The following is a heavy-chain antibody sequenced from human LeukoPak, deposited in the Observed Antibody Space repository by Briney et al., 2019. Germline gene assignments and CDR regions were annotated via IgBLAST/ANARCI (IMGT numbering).Heavy chain of an antibody. Sequence: PSETLSLTYTVSGGSIGSYYWSWIRQPPGKGLEWIGYIYDSGSTNYNPSFKSRVTISVDTSKNQFSLKLSSVTAADTAVYYCARMWIQLWAFDYWGQGSLVTVSS. CDR3: ARMWIQLWAFDY. D-gene: IGHD5-18*01. J-gene: IGHJ4*02. V-gene: IGHV4-59*12. CDR2: IYDSGST. CDR1: GGSIGSYY.